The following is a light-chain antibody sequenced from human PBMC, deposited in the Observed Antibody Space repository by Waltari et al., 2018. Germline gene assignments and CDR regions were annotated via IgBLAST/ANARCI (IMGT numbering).Light chain of an antibody. J-gene: IGKJ1*01. Sequence: CRASQSVSSSYLAWYQQKLGQAPRLLIYGASSRATGIPDRFSGSGSGTDFTLTISRLEPEDFAVYYCQQYGSLPKTFGQGTKVEIK. CDR1: QSVSSSY. V-gene: IGKV3-20*01. CDR2: GAS. CDR3: QQYGSLPKT.